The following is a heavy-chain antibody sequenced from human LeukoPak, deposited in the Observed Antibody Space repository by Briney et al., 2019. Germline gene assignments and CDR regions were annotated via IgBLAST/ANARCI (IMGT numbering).Heavy chain of an antibody. J-gene: IGHJ3*02. D-gene: IGHD6-13*01. Sequence: PGGSLRLSCAASGFTFSSYAMSWVRQAPGKGLEWVSAISGSGGSTYYADSVKGRFTISRDNSKNTLYLQMNSLRAEDTAVYYCAKDDPNKSSSWADAFDIWGQGTMVTVSS. CDR1: GFTFSSYA. CDR2: ISGSGGST. CDR3: AKDDPNKSSSWADAFDI. V-gene: IGHV3-23*01.